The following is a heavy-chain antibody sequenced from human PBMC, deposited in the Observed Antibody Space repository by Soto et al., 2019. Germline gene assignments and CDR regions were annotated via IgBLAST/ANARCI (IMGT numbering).Heavy chain of an antibody. D-gene: IGHD3-10*01. Sequence: QVQLVESGGGLVKPGGSLRLSCAASGFTFSDRYMSWIRQAPGKGLEWVAYISSGSNYTDYADSVKGRFTISRDNARSSLYLQMNSLRAEDTAVYYCARVGARRRGWVAADYYYGMEVWGQGTTVNVSS. V-gene: IGHV3-11*06. CDR3: ARVGARRRGWVAADYYYGMEV. CDR2: ISSGSNYT. J-gene: IGHJ6*02. CDR1: GFTFSDRY.